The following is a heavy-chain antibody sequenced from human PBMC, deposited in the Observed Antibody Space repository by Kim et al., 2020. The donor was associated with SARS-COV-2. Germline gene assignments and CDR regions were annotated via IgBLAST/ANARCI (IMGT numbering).Heavy chain of an antibody. CDR1: GFTFSTYN. V-gene: IGHV3-21*01. D-gene: IGHD2-15*01. Sequence: GGSLRLSCAASGFTFSTYNMNWVRQAPGEGLEWVSSIGSIDDKIFYAYSVRGRFTISRANSKNSLYLQMFILRAEDTAVYYCARSPCSGGVCSMGDWFDPWGQGTLVTVSS. CDR3: ARSPCSGGVCSMGDWFDP. CDR2: IGSIDDKI. J-gene: IGHJ5*02.